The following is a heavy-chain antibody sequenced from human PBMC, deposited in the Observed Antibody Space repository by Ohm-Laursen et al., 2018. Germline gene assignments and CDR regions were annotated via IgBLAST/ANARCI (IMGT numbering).Heavy chain of an antibody. Sequence: GSLRLSCTASGFSFSSYAVTWVRQAPGKGLEWVSVIYSGGSTYYADSVKGRFTISRDNSKNTLYLQMNSLRAEDTAVYYCARVGEMATITGDWYFDLWGRGTLVTVSS. CDR2: IYSGGST. CDR1: GFSFSSYA. J-gene: IGHJ2*01. D-gene: IGHD5-24*01. CDR3: ARVGEMATITGDWYFDL. V-gene: IGHV3-66*01.